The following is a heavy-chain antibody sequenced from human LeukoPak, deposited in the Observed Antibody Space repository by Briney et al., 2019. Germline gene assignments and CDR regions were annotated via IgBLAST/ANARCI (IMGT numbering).Heavy chain of an antibody. CDR3: ARDNAPAGGGLDY. CDR2: IYTGGLT. Sequence: GGSLRLSCAASGFTVSSNYMTWVRQAPGKGLEWVSVIYTGGLTFYADSVTGRFTISRDNSKNTVYLQMNSLGAEDTARYYCARDNAPAGGGLDYWGQGTLVTVSS. D-gene: IGHD6-13*01. CDR1: GFTVSSNY. V-gene: IGHV3-53*01. J-gene: IGHJ4*02.